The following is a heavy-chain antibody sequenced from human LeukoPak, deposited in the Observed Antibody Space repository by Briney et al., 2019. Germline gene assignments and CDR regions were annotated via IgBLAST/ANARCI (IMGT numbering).Heavy chain of an antibody. J-gene: IGHJ3*02. CDR2: ISSSSSYI. D-gene: IGHD3-9*01. CDR3: ARKRFRDYDILTGYFVGGRGAFDI. V-gene: IGHV3-21*01. Sequence: PGGSLRLSCAASGFTFSSYSMNWVRQAPGKGLEWVSSISSSSSYIYYADSVKGRFTISRDNAKNSLYLQMNSLRAEDTAVYYCARKRFRDYDILTGYFVGGRGAFDIWGQGTMVTVSS. CDR1: GFTFSSYS.